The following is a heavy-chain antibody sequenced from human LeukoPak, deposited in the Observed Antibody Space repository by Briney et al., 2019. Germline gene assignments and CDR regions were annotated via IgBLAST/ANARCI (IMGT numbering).Heavy chain of an antibody. CDR1: GFTVSSNY. CDR2: IYSGGST. J-gene: IGHJ4*02. Sequence: GGSLRLSCAASGFTVSSNYMSWVRQDPGKGLEWVSVIYSGGSTYYADSVKGRFTISRDNSKNTLYLQMNSLRAEDTAVYYCASLGRYGDYSFDYWGQGTLVTVSS. V-gene: IGHV3-66*01. CDR3: ASLGRYGDYSFDY. D-gene: IGHD4-17*01.